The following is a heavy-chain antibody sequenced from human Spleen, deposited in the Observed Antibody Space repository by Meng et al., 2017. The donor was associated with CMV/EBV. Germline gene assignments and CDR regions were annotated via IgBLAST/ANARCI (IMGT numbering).Heavy chain of an antibody. V-gene: IGHV1-8*03. J-gene: IGHJ4*02. Sequence: ASVKVSCKASGYTFTSYDINWVRQATGQGLEWMGWRNPNSGNTGYAQKFQGRVTITRNTSISTAYMELSSLRTEDTAVYYCAISPRRHSGYGTYWGQGTLVTVSS. CDR3: AISPRRHSGYGTY. D-gene: IGHD5-12*01. CDR1: GYTFTSYD. CDR2: RNPNSGNT.